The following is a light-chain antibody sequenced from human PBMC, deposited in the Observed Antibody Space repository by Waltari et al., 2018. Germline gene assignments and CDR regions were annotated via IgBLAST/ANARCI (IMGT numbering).Light chain of an antibody. CDR1: RSDVGGSHY. CDR2: DVS. Sequence: QSALTQPRSVSGSPGQPVPISCTGTRSDVGGSHYVSWYQQPPGKAPKLMIYDVSTRHSGVPDRFSGSKSGNTASLTISGLQTEDEADYYCCSFAGSHTYVVFGGGTKLTVL. CDR3: CSFAGSHTYVV. J-gene: IGLJ2*01. V-gene: IGLV2-11*01.